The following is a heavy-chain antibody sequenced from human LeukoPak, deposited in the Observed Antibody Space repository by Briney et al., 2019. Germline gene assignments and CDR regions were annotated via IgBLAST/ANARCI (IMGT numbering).Heavy chain of an antibody. J-gene: IGHJ6*02. V-gene: IGHV1-18*01. Sequence: ASVKVSCKASGYTFTSYGISWVRQAPGQGLEWMGWISAYNGNTNYAQELQGRVTMTTDTSTSTAYMELRSLRSDDTAVYYCARLIAAAGPNRNYYGMDVWGQGTTVTVSS. CDR2: ISAYNGNT. CDR1: GYTFTSYG. D-gene: IGHD6-13*01. CDR3: ARLIAAAGPNRNYYGMDV.